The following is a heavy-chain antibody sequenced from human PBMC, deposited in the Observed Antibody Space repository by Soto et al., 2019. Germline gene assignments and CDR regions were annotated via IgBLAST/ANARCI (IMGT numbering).Heavy chain of an antibody. CDR3: ARIGYSSSSYGWFDP. CDR1: GFSLSTSGMC. D-gene: IGHD6-6*01. Sequence: SGPTLVNPTQTLTLTCTFSGFSLSTSGMCVSWIRQPPGKALEWLARIDWDDDKYYSTSLKTRLTISKDTSKNQVVLTMTNMDPVDTATYYCARIGYSSSSYGWFDPWGQGTLVTVSS. CDR2: IDWDDDK. J-gene: IGHJ5*02. V-gene: IGHV2-70*11.